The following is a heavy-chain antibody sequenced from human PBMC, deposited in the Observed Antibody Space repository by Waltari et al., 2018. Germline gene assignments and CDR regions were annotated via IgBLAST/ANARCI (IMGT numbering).Heavy chain of an antibody. CDR1: GFPFYNVW. CDR2: SEAKKDGGGT. Sequence: EVQLVESGGGLVKPGGSLRLSCAASGFPFYNVWMSWVHQAPGKGMEWVGRSEAKKDGGGTNYAAPVKGRLPISRDDSKSSLFLQLSGLTYEDTAVYYCVTSNHDGSGVSLDYWGQGTLVTVSS. CDR3: VTSNHDGSGVSLDY. J-gene: IGHJ4*02. D-gene: IGHD3-10*01. V-gene: IGHV3-15*04.